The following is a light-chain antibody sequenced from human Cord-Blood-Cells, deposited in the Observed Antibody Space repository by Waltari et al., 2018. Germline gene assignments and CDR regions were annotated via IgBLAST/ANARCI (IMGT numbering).Light chain of an antibody. CDR2: DAS. J-gene: IGKJ3*01. CDR1: QDISNY. Sequence: DIQMNQSPSSLSASVGDRVTITCQASQDISNYLNWYQQKPGKAPKPLIYDASNLETGVPSRFSGSGSGTDFTFTISSLQPEDIATYYCQQYDNLLTFGPGTKVDIK. CDR3: QQYDNLLT. V-gene: IGKV1-33*01.